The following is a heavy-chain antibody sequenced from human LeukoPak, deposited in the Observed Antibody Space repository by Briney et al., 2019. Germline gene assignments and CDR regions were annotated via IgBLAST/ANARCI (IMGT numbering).Heavy chain of an antibody. CDR1: GFTFSSYW. D-gene: IGHD3-22*01. Sequence: PGGSLRLSCAASGFTFSSYWMHWVRQAPGKGLVWVSRINSDGSSTSYADSVKGRFTISRDNAKNTLYLQMNSLRAEDTAVYYCAKQQGYYYDSSGYAEFDYWGQGTLVTVSS. CDR2: INSDGSST. J-gene: IGHJ4*02. V-gene: IGHV3-74*01. CDR3: AKQQGYYYDSSGYAEFDY.